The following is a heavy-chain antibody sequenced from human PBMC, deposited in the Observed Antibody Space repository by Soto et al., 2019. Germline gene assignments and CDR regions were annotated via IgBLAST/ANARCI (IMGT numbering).Heavy chain of an antibody. Sequence: QVHLVQSGAEVKKPGASVKVSCKASGYSFTGYYIHWVRQAPGLGLEWMGWINPNSGGTNFAQRFEARVTLTSDSSISAADRELRGLGSDDPAVYVCARESHSYDRSAPDFWGQGTLVSVSS. CDR2: INPNSGGT. CDR3: ARESHSYDRSAPDF. CDR1: GYSFTGYY. D-gene: IGHD3-22*01. J-gene: IGHJ4*02. V-gene: IGHV1-2*02.